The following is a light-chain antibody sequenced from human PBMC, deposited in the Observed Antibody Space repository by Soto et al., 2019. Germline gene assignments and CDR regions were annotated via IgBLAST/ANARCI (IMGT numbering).Light chain of an antibody. CDR3: QKYNSAPLT. J-gene: IGKJ4*01. V-gene: IGKV1-27*01. CDR2: AAS. CDR1: QGIGVY. Sequence: DIQMTQSPSSLSASLGDRVTITCRASQGIGVYLAWFQQKPGKVPKLLIYAASTLQSGVPSRFSGSGSGTYFTLTITSLQPEYVATYYCQKYNSAPLTFGGGTKVEIK.